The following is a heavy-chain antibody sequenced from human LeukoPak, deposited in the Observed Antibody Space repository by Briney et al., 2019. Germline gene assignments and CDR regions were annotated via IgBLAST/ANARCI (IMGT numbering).Heavy chain of an antibody. D-gene: IGHD1-1*01. V-gene: IGHV4-59*08. CDR2: IYYSGST. J-gene: IGHJ6*02. CDR1: GGSISSYY. CDR3: ARYNSQNGMDV. Sequence: SETLSLTCTVSGGSISSYYWSWIRQPPGKGLEWIGYIYYSGSTNYNPSLKSRVTISVDTSKNQFSLKLSSVTAADTAIYYCARYNSQNGMDVWGQGTTVTVSS.